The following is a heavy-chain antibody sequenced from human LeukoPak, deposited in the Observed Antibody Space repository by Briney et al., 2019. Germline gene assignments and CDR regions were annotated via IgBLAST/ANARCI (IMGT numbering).Heavy chain of an antibody. Sequence: SETLSLTCTVSGGSISSSSYYWGWIRQPPGKRLEWIGYIYYSGSTNYNPSLKSRVTISVDTSKNQFSLKLSSVTAADTAVYYCASSFYYDSSGSHLDYWGQGTLVTVSS. CDR2: IYYSGST. CDR1: GGSISSSSYY. V-gene: IGHV4-61*05. CDR3: ASSFYYDSSGSHLDY. J-gene: IGHJ4*02. D-gene: IGHD3-22*01.